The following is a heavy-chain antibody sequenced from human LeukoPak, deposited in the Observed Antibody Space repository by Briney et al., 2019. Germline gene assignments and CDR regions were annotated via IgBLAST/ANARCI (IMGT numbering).Heavy chain of an antibody. CDR3: ARDSDASGRHWYFDL. J-gene: IGHJ2*01. CDR2: IWSDGTKK. V-gene: IGHV3-33*01. CDR1: GFTVSSYG. D-gene: IGHD3-10*01. Sequence: GGSLRLSCAASGFTVSSYGMHWVRQAPGKGLEWVADIWSDGTKKYYADSVRGRFTISRDTSENTVYLQMNSLGDEDTAVYYCARDSDASGRHWYFDLWGRGTLGTVSS.